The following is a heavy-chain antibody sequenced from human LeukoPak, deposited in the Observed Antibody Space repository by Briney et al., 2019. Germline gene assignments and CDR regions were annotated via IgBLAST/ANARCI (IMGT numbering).Heavy chain of an antibody. CDR2: ISTGSSTI. J-gene: IGHJ3*02. CDR1: GFTSSIYT. Sequence: PGGSLRLSCAASGFTSSIYTMNWVRQAPGKGLAWVSYISTGSSTIHYADSVKGRFTISRDNAKNSLYLQMNSLRDEDTAVYYCARPRDGYNYGAFDIWGQGTMVTVSS. V-gene: IGHV3-48*02. CDR3: ARPRDGYNYGAFDI. D-gene: IGHD5-24*01.